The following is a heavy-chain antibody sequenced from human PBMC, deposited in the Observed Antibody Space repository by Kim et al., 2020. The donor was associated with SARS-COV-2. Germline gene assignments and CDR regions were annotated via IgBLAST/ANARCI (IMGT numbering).Heavy chain of an antibody. V-gene: IGHV4-59*13. CDR3: ARATYYYDSSGYYPANFDY. J-gene: IGHJ4*02. D-gene: IGHD3-22*01. Sequence: SETLSLTCTVSGGSISSYYLSWIRQPPGKGLEWIGYIYYSGSTNYNPSLKSRVTISVDTSKNQFSLKLSSVTAADTAVYYCARATYYYDSSGYYPANFDYWGQGTLVTVSS. CDR2: IYYSGST. CDR1: GGSISSYY.